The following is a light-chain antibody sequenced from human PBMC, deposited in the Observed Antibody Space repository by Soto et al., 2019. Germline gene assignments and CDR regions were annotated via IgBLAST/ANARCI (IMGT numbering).Light chain of an antibody. CDR1: QRSSTY. CDR3: QQCYSSPRT. J-gene: IGKJ1*01. CDR2: AAS. V-gene: IGKV1-39*01. Sequence: DIQMTQSPPTLSAGVGDSVTITCRASQRSSTYLNWYQQKPGKAPTLLIYAASSLQSGVPSRFSGGGSGTDFTLTINTLQPEDFATYFCQQCYSSPRTFGQGTKVEIK.